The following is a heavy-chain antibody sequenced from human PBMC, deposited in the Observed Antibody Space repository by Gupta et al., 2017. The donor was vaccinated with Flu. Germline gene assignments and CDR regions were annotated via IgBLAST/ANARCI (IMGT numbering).Heavy chain of an antibody. D-gene: IGHD2-8*01. Sequence: GWVRQMPGKGLEWMGIIYPGDSDTRYSPSFQGQVTISVDKSINTAYLQWSSLKASDTAMYYCARDSGVHVPFNWGQGTLVTVSS. V-gene: IGHV5-51*01. CDR3: ARDSGVHVPFN. CDR2: IYPGDSDT. J-gene: IGHJ4*02.